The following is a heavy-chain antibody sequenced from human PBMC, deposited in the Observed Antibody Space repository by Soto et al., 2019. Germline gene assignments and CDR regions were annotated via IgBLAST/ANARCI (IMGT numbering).Heavy chain of an antibody. J-gene: IGHJ4*02. CDR3: AKAGMTYYYDSSGFSTFGY. V-gene: IGHV3-23*01. CDR1: GFTFTGFA. CDR2: ISGSGGST. Sequence: PGGSLRLSCAASGFTFTGFAMHWVRQAPGKGLEWVSAISGSGGSTYYADSVKGRFTISRDNSKNTLYLQMNSLRAEDTAVYYCAKAGMTYYYDSSGFSTFGYWGQGT. D-gene: IGHD3-22*01.